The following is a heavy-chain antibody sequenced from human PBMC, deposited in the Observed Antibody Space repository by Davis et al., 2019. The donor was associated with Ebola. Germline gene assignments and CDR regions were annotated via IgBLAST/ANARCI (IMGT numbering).Heavy chain of an antibody. CDR3: ARLYSGSYHFDY. CDR2: IYYSGST. Sequence: MPSETLSLTCSVSGGPITGYFWSWIRQPPGKGLEWIGYIYYSGSTNYNPSLKSRVTISVDTSKNQFSLKLSSVTAADTAVYYCARLYSGSYHFDYWGQGTLVTVSS. D-gene: IGHD1-26*01. CDR1: GGPITGYF. V-gene: IGHV4-59*08. J-gene: IGHJ4*02.